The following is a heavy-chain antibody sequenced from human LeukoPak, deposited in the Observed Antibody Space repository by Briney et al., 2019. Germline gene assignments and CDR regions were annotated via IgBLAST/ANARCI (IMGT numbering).Heavy chain of an antibody. CDR2: ISYDGSNK. Sequence: GRSLRLSCAASGFTFSSYAMHWVRQAPGKGLEWVAVISYDGSNKYYADSVKGRFTISRDNSKNTLYVQMNSLRAEDTAVYYCAKETARPAGVFEYWGQGTRVTVSS. D-gene: IGHD1-14*01. CDR1: GFTFSSYA. V-gene: IGHV3-30-3*01. CDR3: AKETARPAGVFEY. J-gene: IGHJ4*02.